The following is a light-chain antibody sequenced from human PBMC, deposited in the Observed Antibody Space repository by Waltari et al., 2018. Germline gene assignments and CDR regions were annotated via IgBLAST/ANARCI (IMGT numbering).Light chain of an antibody. V-gene: IGLV3-9*01. CDR1: NLGSKN. CDR3: QVWDSRTYV. Sequence: SYELTQPLSVSVALGQTVKMTCEGNNLGSKNVYWYQQKPGQAPVLVIYSDSDRPSGIPERFSGSNSGNTATLTISRAQVVDEADYYCQVWDSRTYVFGTGTKVTVL. CDR2: SDS. J-gene: IGLJ1*01.